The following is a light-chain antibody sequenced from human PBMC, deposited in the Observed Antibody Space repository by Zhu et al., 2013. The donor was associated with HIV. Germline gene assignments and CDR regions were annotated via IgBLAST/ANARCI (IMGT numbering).Light chain of an antibody. CDR2: SDS. Sequence: QSVLTQPPSASGTPGQRVTISCSGSSSNIGSNTVNWYQQLPGTAPKLLIYSDSQRPSGVPDRFSGSKSGTSASLAISGLQSEDEAGYFCAAWDDSLNGVVFGGGTKLTVL. CDR3: AAWDDSLNGVV. CDR1: SSNIGSNT. J-gene: IGLJ2*01. V-gene: IGLV1-44*01.